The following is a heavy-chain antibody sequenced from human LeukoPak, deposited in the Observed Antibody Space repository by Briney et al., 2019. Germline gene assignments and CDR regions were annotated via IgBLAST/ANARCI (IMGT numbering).Heavy chain of an antibody. J-gene: IGHJ4*02. Sequence: GGSLRLSCAASGFTFSSYAMSWVRQAPGKGLEWVSSISGSGGSKYFADSVTGRFTISRDISMNTLYLQMNSLRAEDTAVYYCAKAGGLCSGTSCPTDSWGQGTLVTVSS. D-gene: IGHD2-2*01. CDR3: AKAGGLCSGTSCPTDS. CDR2: ISGSGGSK. V-gene: IGHV3-23*01. CDR1: GFTFSSYA.